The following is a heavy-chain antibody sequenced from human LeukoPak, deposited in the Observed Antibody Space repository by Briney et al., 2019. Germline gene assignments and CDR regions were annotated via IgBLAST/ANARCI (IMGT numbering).Heavy chain of an antibody. Sequence: SGGSLRLSCAASGFTVSSNYMSWVRQAPGKGLEWVSVIYSGGSTYYADSVKGRFTISRDNSKNTLYLQMNSLRAEDTAVYYCARRRGSSCLDYWGQGTLVTVSS. J-gene: IGHJ4*02. CDR3: ARRRGSSCLDY. CDR1: GFTVSSNY. D-gene: IGHD6-13*01. CDR2: IYSGGST. V-gene: IGHV3-53*05.